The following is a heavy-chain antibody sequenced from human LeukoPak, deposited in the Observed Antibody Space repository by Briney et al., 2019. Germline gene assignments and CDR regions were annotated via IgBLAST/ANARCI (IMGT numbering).Heavy chain of an antibody. CDR2: ISWSSGII. CDR1: GFFFDDHG. Sequence: PGGSLRLSCAASGFFFDDHGMRWVRQAPGKGLEWVSGISWSSGIIGYADSVKGRFTISRDNAKNSLDLQMESLRAEDTAVYYCAKDTGSPADAITMEDNAFDIWGQGTMVTVSS. CDR3: AKDTGSPADAITMEDNAFDI. J-gene: IGHJ3*02. V-gene: IGHV3-9*01. D-gene: IGHD3-3*01.